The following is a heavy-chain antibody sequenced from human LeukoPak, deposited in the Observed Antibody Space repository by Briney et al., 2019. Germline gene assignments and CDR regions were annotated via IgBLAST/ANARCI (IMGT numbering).Heavy chain of an antibody. CDR3: AKGTRGFGDFQYFQH. D-gene: IGHD3-10*01. V-gene: IGHV3-23*01. CDR1: GFTFSSYA. CDR2: ISAGGSST. J-gene: IGHJ1*01. Sequence: GGSLRLSCGASGFTFSSYAMSWVRQAPGKGLEWVSGISAGGSSTYYADSVKGRFTISRDSSKNTLYLQMNSLRAEDTAIYYCAKGTRGFGDFQYFQHWGQGTLVTVSS.